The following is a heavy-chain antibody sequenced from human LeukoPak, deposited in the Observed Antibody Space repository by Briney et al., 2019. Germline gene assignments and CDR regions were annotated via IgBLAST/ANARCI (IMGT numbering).Heavy chain of an antibody. D-gene: IGHD3-10*01. J-gene: IGHJ4*02. Sequence: KTGGSLRLSCAASGFTFSSYAMSWVRQAPGKGLEWVSAISGSGGSTYYADSVKGRFTISRDNSKNTLYLQMNSLRAEDTAVYYCAKGKTYYYGSGTTPPIDYWGQGTLVTVSS. V-gene: IGHV3-23*01. CDR3: AKGKTYYYGSGTTPPIDY. CDR1: GFTFSSYA. CDR2: ISGSGGST.